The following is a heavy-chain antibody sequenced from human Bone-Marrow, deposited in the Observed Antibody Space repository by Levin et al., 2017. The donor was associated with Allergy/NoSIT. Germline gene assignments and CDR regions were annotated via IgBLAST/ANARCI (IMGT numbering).Heavy chain of an antibody. CDR2: INWNGDGP. CDR1: GFIFDDYG. CDR3: ARSSRGEEGPFDY. J-gene: IGHJ4*02. V-gene: IGHV3-20*04. D-gene: IGHD6-19*01. Sequence: PGGSLRLSCAASGFIFDDYGMSWVRQVPGKGLEWVADINWNGDGPSYVDSVKGRFTISRDNAKNSLYLQMNSLRAEDTAFYYCARSSRGEEGPFDYWGQGTLVTVSS.